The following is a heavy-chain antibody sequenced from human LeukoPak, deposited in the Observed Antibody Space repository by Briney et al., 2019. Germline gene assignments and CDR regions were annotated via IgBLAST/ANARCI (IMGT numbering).Heavy chain of an antibody. CDR1: GVSISSYY. Sequence: PSETLSLTCTVSGVSISSYYWSWIRQPAGKGLEWIRRIYTSGSTNYYPSLKSRVTISVDKSKSQVSLKLSSVTAADTAVYYCARDLGSGSYQELDYWGQGTLVTVSS. CDR3: ARDLGSGSYQELDY. CDR2: IYTSGST. J-gene: IGHJ4*02. D-gene: IGHD3-10*01. V-gene: IGHV4-4*07.